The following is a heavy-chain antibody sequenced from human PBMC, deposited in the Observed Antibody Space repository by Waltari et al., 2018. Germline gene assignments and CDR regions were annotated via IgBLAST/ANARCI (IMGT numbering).Heavy chain of an antibody. CDR1: GFTFSSYG. D-gene: IGHD6-19*01. CDR2: IWYDGSNK. CDR3: AKDPRPEYSSGWDGMDV. Sequence: QVQLVESGGGVVQPGRSLRLSCAASGFTFSSYGMHWVRQAPGKGLEWVEVIWYDGSNKYYADSVKGRFTISRDNSKNTLYLQMNSLRAEDTAMYYCAKDPRPEYSSGWDGMDVWGQGTTVTVSS. V-gene: IGHV3-30*18. J-gene: IGHJ6*02.